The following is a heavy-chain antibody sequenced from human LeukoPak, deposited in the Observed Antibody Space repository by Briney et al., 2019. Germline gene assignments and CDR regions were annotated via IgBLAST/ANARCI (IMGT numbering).Heavy chain of an antibody. CDR2: INRNGDST. CDR1: GVTFGDYG. Sequence: GGSLRLSCAASGVTFGDYGMSWVRQAPGKGLEWVSGINRNGDSTGYADFVKGRFTISRDNAKNSLYLQMNSLRVDDTALYHCARVKANGWHYFDSWGQGTLVTVTS. CDR3: ARVKANGWHYFDS. D-gene: IGHD6-19*01. J-gene: IGHJ4*02. V-gene: IGHV3-20*01.